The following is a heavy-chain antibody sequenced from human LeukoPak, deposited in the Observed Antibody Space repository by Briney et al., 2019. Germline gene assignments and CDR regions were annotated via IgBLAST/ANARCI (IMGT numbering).Heavy chain of an antibody. V-gene: IGHV4-39*01. CDR2: IYHSGST. Sequence: SETLSLTCTVSGGSIRSSYYYWGWIRQPPGKGPEWIGSIYHSGSTYFNPSLKSRVTISVDTSKDQFSLKLSSVSAADTAVYYCARHGDGGSFDYWGQGTLITVSS. J-gene: IGHJ4*02. CDR3: ARHGDGGSFDY. D-gene: IGHD4-23*01. CDR1: GGSIRSSYYY.